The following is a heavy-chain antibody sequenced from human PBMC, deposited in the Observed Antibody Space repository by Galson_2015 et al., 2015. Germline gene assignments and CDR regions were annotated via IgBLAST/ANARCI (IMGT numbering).Heavy chain of an antibody. CDR3: AKDFRSGYYSPTDY. J-gene: IGHJ4*02. CDR1: GFTFSSYA. Sequence: SLRLSCAASGFTFSSYAMSWVRQAPGKGLEWVSAISASGSSTSYADSVKGRFTISRDNSKNTLYVQMNSLRVGDTAVYYCAKDFRSGYYSPTDYWGQGTLVTVSS. D-gene: IGHD3-22*01. CDR2: ISASGSST. V-gene: IGHV3-23*01.